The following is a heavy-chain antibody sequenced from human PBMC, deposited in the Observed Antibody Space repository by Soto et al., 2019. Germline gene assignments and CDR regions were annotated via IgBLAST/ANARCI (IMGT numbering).Heavy chain of an antibody. CDR2: IIPIFGTA. CDR1: GGTFSSYA. CDR3: AAREKLWFGELHPMSYYYGMDV. V-gene: IGHV1-69*13. Sequence: ASVKVSCKASGGTFSSYAISWVRQAPGQGLEWMGGIIPIFGTANYAQKFQGRVTITADESTSTAYMELSSLRSEDTAVYYCAAREKLWFGELHPMSYYYGMDVWGQGTTVTVSS. D-gene: IGHD3-10*01. J-gene: IGHJ6*02.